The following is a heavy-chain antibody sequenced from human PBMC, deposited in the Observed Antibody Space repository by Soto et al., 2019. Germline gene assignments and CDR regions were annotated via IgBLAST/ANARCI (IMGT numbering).Heavy chain of an antibody. CDR3: ARTIVLMVYDEYYFDY. V-gene: IGHV3-11*01. CDR2: ISSSGSTI. CDR1: GFTFSDYY. D-gene: IGHD2-8*01. Sequence: QVQLVESGGGLVKPGGSLRLSCAASGFTFSDYYMSWIRQAPGKGLEWVSYISSSGSTIYYADSVKGRFTISRDNAKNSLYLQMNSVRADDTAVYYWARTIVLMVYDEYYFDYWGQGTLVTVSS. J-gene: IGHJ4*02.